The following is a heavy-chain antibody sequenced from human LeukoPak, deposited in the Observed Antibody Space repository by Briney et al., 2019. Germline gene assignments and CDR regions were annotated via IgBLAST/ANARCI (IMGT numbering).Heavy chain of an antibody. D-gene: IGHD5-24*01. V-gene: IGHV3-48*03. CDR1: GFTFSTYE. CDR2: ISSSGSTI. Sequence: TGGSLRLSCAASGFTFSTYEMHWVRQAPGKGLECISYISSSGSTIYYADSVKGRFTISRDNAKNSLYLQMNSLRAEDTAVYYCAREAGDGYKDAFDIWGQGTMVTVSS. CDR3: AREAGDGYKDAFDI. J-gene: IGHJ3*02.